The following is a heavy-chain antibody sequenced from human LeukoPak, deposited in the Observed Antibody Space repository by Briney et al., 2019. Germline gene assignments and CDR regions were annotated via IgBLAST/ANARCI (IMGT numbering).Heavy chain of an antibody. D-gene: IGHD3/OR15-3a*01. CDR2: INGNGGST. V-gene: IGHV3-20*01. CDR3: ARKGTGNFFDY. CDR1: GFTFDEYG. Sequence: GRSLRLSCAASGFTFDEYGMSWVRQAPGKGLEWVSGINGNGGSTGYADSVKGRFTISRDNAKNSLYLQMNSLRAEDTALYQCARKGTGNFFDYWGQGILVTVSS. J-gene: IGHJ4*02.